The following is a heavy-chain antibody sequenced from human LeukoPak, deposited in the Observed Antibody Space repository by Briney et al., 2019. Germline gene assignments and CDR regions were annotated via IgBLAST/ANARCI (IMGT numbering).Heavy chain of an antibody. CDR1: GFTFSSYA. D-gene: IGHD2-2*02. V-gene: IGHV3-30*01. Sequence: GGSLRLSCAASGFTFSSYAMHWVRQAPGKELEWVAVISYDGSNKYYADSVKGRFTISRDNSKNTLYLQMNSLRAEDTAVYYCARGLGYCSSTSCYNYFDYWGQGTLVTVSS. CDR2: ISYDGSNK. CDR3: ARGLGYCSSTSCYNYFDY. J-gene: IGHJ4*02.